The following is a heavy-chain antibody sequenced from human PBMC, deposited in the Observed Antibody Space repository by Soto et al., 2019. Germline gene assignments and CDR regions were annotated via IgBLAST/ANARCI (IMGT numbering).Heavy chain of an antibody. CDR2: ISGSGGST. V-gene: IGHV3-23*01. Sequence: EVQLLESGGGLVQPGGSLRLSCAASGFTFSSYAMSWVRQAPGKGLEWVSAISGSGGSTYYADSVKGRFTISRDNSKNPLYLQMNSVGAEDTAVYYCAKRGPLYDFWSGYYHDAFAIWGQGTMVTVSS. D-gene: IGHD3-3*01. J-gene: IGHJ3*02. CDR1: GFTFSSYA. CDR3: AKRGPLYDFWSGYYHDAFAI.